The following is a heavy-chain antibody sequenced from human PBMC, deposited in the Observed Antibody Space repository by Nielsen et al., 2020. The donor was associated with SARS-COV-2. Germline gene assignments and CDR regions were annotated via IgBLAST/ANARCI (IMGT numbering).Heavy chain of an antibody. CDR1: GFTFRSYS. CDR3: ARVGGYGDYGYYYGMDV. D-gene: IGHD4-17*01. J-gene: IGHJ6*02. CDR2: ISSSSSYI. Sequence: GESLKISCAASGFTFRSYSMNWVRQAPGKGLEWVSSISSSSSYIYYADSVKGRFTISRDNAKNSLYLQMNSLRAEDTAVYYCARVGGYGDYGYYYGMDVWGQGTTVTVSS. V-gene: IGHV3-21*01.